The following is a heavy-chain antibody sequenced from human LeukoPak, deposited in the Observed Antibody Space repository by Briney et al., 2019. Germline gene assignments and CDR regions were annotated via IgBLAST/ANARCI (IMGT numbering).Heavy chain of an antibody. CDR1: GYSLSSGYY. Sequence: SETLSLTCTVSGYSLSSGYYWGWIRQPPGKGLEWIGSIYHSGSTYYNPSLKSRVTISVDTSKNQFSLKLSSVTAADTAVYYCARVSPDEKNYYYYYMDVWGRGTTVTVS. J-gene: IGHJ6*03. CDR3: ARVSPDEKNYYYYYMDV. CDR2: IYHSGST. V-gene: IGHV4-38-2*02.